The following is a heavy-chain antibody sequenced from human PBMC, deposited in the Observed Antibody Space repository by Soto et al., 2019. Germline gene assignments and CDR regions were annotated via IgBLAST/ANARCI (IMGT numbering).Heavy chain of an antibody. CDR2: ISGSDGRT. V-gene: IGHV3-23*01. CDR1: GFSFSSSA. CDR3: AKDLLHGSGSYRKNFDY. J-gene: IGHJ4*02. Sequence: GGSLRLSCAASGFSFSSSAMNWVRQAPGKGLEWVSSISGSDGRTYYADSVKGRFTISRDNSKNTLYLQMNSLRAEDTAIYYCAKDLLHGSGSYRKNFDYWGQGTL. D-gene: IGHD3-10*01.